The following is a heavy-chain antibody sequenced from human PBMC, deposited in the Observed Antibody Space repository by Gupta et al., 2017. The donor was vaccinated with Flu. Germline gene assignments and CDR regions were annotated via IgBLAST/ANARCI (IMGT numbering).Heavy chain of an antibody. CDR2: ITWNSDKI. V-gene: IGHV3-9*01. CDR3: TKARFAFNHYDSSGYYFGLALDV. Sequence: EMQLVESGGALVQPGRSLRLSCAGPGFGFDDYSMNWVRQVPGKGLEWVSGITWNSDKIGYADSVKGRFTISRDNAKKSLYLQMNSLRVEDSALYYCTKARFAFNHYDSSGYYFGLALDVWGQGTMVTVSS. D-gene: IGHD3-22*01. CDR1: GFGFDDYS. J-gene: IGHJ3*01.